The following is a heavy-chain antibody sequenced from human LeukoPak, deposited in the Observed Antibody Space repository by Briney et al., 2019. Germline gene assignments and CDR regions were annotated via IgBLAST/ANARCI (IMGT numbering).Heavy chain of an antibody. D-gene: IGHD3-10*01. V-gene: IGHV4-30-2*01. CDR1: GGSISSGGYS. Sequence: SEALSLTCAVSGGSISSGGYSWNWIRQPPGKGLEWIGYIYHSGSTYYNPSLKSRVTISVDRSKNQFSLKLSSVTAADTAVYYCARESVTMVRGAFDYWGQGTLVTVSS. J-gene: IGHJ4*02. CDR3: ARESVTMVRGAFDY. CDR2: IYHSGST.